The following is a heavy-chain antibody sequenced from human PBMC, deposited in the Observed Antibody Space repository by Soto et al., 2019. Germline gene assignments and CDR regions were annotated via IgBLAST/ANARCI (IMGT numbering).Heavy chain of an antibody. CDR3: ATVRWELHDAFDI. J-gene: IGHJ3*02. CDR1: GGSISTGGYY. Sequence: QVQLQESGPGLVKPSQTLSLNCTVSGGSISTGGYYWSWIRQHPGRGLEWIGYIYHSGMTFSNPSLQSRVAISIDTSENQFSLKQSSVTAADTAVYYCATVRWELHDAFDIWGRGTMVSVSS. D-gene: IGHD4-17*01. CDR2: IYHSGMT. V-gene: IGHV4-31*03.